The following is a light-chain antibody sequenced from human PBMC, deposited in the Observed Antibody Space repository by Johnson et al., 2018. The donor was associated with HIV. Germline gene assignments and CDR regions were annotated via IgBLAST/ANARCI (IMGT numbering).Light chain of an antibody. CDR3: ETRDSSLSGYYV. V-gene: IGLV1-51*01. J-gene: IGLJ1*01. Sequence: TQPPSVSAAPGPKVTISCSGSSSNIGINYVSWFQQLPGTAPKLLIYDNDKRPSGIPNRFSGSKSGTSATLGITGLQTGDEADYYCETRDSSLSGYYVFGTGTHLTVL. CDR1: SSNIGINY. CDR2: DND.